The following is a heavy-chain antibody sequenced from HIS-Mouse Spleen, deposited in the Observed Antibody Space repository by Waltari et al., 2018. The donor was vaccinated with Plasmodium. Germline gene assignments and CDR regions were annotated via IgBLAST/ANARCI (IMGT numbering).Heavy chain of an antibody. CDR2: IYYSGST. CDR1: GGSISSSSYY. CDR3: ARDRITGTSYFDY. D-gene: IGHD1-7*01. Sequence: QLQLQESGPGLVKPSETLSLTCTVSGGSISSSSYYWGWIRQPPGKGLEWIGSIYYSGSTYYNPSLNRRVTISVDTSKNQFSLKLSSVTAADTAVYYCARDRITGTSYFDYWGQGTLVTVSS. V-gene: IGHV4-39*07. J-gene: IGHJ4*02.